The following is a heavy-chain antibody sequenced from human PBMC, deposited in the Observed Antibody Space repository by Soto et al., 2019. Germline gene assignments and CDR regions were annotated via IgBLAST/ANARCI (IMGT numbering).Heavy chain of an antibody. Sequence: GGSLRLSCAASGFTFSSYVMHWVRQAPGKGLEWVAVISYDGSNKYYADSVKGRFTISRDNSKNTLYLQMNSLRAEDTAVYYCARDGFGGYSGYDPEYYFDYWGQGTLVTVSS. CDR3: ARDGFGGYSGYDPEYYFDY. CDR1: GFTFSSYV. D-gene: IGHD5-12*01. J-gene: IGHJ4*02. V-gene: IGHV3-30-3*01. CDR2: ISYDGSNK.